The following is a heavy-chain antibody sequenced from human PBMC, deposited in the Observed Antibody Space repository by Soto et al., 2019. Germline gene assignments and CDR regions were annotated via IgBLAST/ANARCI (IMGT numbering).Heavy chain of an antibody. Sequence: GGSLRLSCAASGFTFNSYAMHWVRQAPGKGLEWVAVISYDGSNKYYADSVKGRFTISRDNSKNTLYLQMNSLRAEDTAVYYCARASSGGAFDIWGQGTMVTVSS. J-gene: IGHJ3*02. D-gene: IGHD6-19*01. CDR2: ISYDGSNK. CDR1: GFTFNSYA. CDR3: ARASSGGAFDI. V-gene: IGHV3-30-3*01.